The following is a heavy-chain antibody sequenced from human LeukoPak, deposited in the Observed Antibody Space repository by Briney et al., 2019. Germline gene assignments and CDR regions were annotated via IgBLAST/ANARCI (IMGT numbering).Heavy chain of an antibody. V-gene: IGHV3-23*01. Sequence: GRCLRPSCAASGFSFSSYAMSWVRQAPGKGMEWVSAISGSGGSTYYADSVKGRFTISRDNSKNTLYLQMNSLRAEDTAVYYCAKDPLPLEDWFDPWGQGTLVTVSS. CDR2: ISGSGGST. CDR3: AKDPLPLEDWFDP. CDR1: GFSFSSYA. J-gene: IGHJ5*02.